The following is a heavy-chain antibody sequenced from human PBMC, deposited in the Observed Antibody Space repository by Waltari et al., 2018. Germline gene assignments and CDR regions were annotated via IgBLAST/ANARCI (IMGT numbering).Heavy chain of an antibody. V-gene: IGHV1-69*12. CDR2: IIPIFGTA. Sequence: QVQLVQSGAEVKKPGSSVKVSCKASGGTFSSYAISWVRQAPGQGLEWMGGIIPIFGTANYAQKCQGRVTITADESTSTAYMELSSLRSEDTAVYYCARAHCSSTSCYRHWFDPWGQGTLVTVSS. D-gene: IGHD2-2*02. J-gene: IGHJ5*02. CDR3: ARAHCSSTSCYRHWFDP. CDR1: GGTFSSYA.